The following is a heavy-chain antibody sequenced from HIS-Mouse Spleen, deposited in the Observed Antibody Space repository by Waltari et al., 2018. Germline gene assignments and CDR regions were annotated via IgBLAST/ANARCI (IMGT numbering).Heavy chain of an antibody. CDR3: ARGEYCSGGSCYSPNWFDP. CDR2: VNPSRGGP. D-gene: IGHD2-15*01. V-gene: IGHV1-2*02. Sequence: QVQLVQSGAEVKKPGASVKVSCKASGYTFTGYYMHWVRQAPGQGLEWRGGVNPSRGGPNLAQKFQGRVTMTRATSISTAYMELSRLRSDDTAVYYWARGEYCSGGSCYSPNWFDPWGQGTLVTVSS. CDR1: GYTFTGYY. J-gene: IGHJ5*02.